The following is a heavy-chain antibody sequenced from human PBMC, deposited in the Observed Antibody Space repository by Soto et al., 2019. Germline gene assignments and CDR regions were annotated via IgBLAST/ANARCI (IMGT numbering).Heavy chain of an antibody. D-gene: IGHD5-12*01. CDR1: GFTFSSYA. CDR2: ISYDGSNK. J-gene: IGHJ6*02. V-gene: IGHV3-30-3*01. Sequence: QVQLVESGGGVVQPGRSLRLSCAASGFTFSSYAMHWVRQAPGKGLEWVAVISYDGSNKYYADSVKGRFTISRDNSKNPLYLQRNSLRAEDTAVYYCASDHSGYYYYYGMDVWGQGTTVTVSS. CDR3: ASDHSGYYYYYGMDV.